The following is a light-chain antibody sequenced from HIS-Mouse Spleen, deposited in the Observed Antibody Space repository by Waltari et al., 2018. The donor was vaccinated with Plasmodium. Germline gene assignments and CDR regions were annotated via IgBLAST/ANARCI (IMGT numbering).Light chain of an antibody. J-gene: IGLJ3*02. CDR3: YSTDSSGNHRV. CDR2: EDR. CDR1: ALPKKY. Sequence: SYELTQPPSASVSPGQTARNTCYGDALPKKYVYWYQKKSGQAPVLVIYEDRKRPSGIPERFSGSSSGTMATLTISGAQVEDEADYYCYSTDSSGNHRVFGGGTKLTVL. V-gene: IGLV3-10*01.